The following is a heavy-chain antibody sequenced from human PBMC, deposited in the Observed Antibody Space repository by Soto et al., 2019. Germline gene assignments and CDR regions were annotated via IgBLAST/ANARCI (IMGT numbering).Heavy chain of an antibody. V-gene: IGHV2-5*02. CDR2: IYWDDDK. CDR1: GFSLSTSGVG. J-gene: IGHJ4*02. Sequence: QITLKESGPTLVKPTQTLTLTCTFSGFSLSTSGVGVGWIRQPPGKALEWLALIYWDDDKRYSPSLKSRLTITKDTSKNQVVLTMTNMDPVDTATYYCPHWYYYDSSGYYRYYFDYWGQGTLVTVSS. D-gene: IGHD3-22*01. CDR3: PHWYYYDSSGYYRYYFDY.